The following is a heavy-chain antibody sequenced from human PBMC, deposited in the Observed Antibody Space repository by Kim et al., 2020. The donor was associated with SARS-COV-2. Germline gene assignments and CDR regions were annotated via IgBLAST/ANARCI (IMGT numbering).Heavy chain of an antibody. CDR2: IKQDGSEK. D-gene: IGHD6-13*01. Sequence: GGSLRPSCAASGFTFSSYWMSWVRQAPGKGLEWVANIKQDGSEKYYVDSVKGRFTISRDNAKNSLYLQMNSLRAEDTAVYYCARDGVAAAGNYYYYGMDVWGQGTTVTVSS. CDR3: ARDGVAAAGNYYYYGMDV. CDR1: GFTFSSYW. V-gene: IGHV3-7*01. J-gene: IGHJ6*02.